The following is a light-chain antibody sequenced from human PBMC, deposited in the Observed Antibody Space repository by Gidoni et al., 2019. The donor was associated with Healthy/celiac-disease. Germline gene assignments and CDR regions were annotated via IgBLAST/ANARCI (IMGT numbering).Light chain of an antibody. V-gene: IGKV3-20*01. Sequence: EIVLTQSPGTLSLSPGERATLSCRASQSVSSSYLAWYQQKPGQAPRLLIYGASSRATGIPDRFSGSGSGTDFTLTISRLEPEDFAVYYCQQYGSSLWTFXQXTKVXIK. CDR3: QQYGSSLWT. J-gene: IGKJ1*01. CDR2: GAS. CDR1: QSVSSSY.